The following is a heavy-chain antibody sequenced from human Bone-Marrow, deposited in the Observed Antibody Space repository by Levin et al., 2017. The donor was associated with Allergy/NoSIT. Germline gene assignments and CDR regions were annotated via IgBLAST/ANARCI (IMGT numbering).Heavy chain of an antibody. Sequence: LSLPCAASGFNFEDYAMAWVRQAPGKGLEWVSGINWNGGSATYADSVKGRFTISRDNANNFLYLQMNSLRAEDTALYHCTRDHSVLSTDAFDVWGQGTMLVVSS. D-gene: IGHD5/OR15-5a*01. V-gene: IGHV3-20*01. CDR3: TRDHSVLSTDAFDV. J-gene: IGHJ3*01. CDR1: GFNFEDYA. CDR2: INWNGGSA.